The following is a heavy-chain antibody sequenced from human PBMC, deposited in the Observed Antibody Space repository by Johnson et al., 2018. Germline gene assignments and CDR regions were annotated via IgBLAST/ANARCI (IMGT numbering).Heavy chain of an antibody. Sequence: VQLQESGGRVVRPGGSLRLSCEASGFTFDDYGVSWVRQVPGKGLEWVCGFNWNGDSLGCGDSVGGRFSLSRDNGKKAVFLQMNNVRADDTALYYCTRVWSLNYFNLDVWGKGTMVTVSS. CDR3: TRVWSLNYFNLDV. CDR2: FNWNGDSL. J-gene: IGHJ6*04. CDR1: GFTFDDYG. V-gene: IGHV3-20*04. D-gene: IGHD3-3*01.